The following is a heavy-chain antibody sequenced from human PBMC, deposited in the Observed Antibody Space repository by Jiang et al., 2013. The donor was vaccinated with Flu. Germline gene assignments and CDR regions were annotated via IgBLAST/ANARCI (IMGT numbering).Heavy chain of an antibody. Sequence: SGFIFDDYAMHWSGKRPGKGRGVGSSGINWNSGSIGYADSVKGRFTISRDDAKNALYLQMNSLRAEDTALYYCVKDMGRADWYFDLWGRGTLVTVSS. V-gene: IGHV3-9*01. J-gene: IGHJ2*01. CDR3: VKDMGRADWYFDL. D-gene: IGHD2-15*01. CDR2: INWNSGSI. CDR1: GFIFDDYA.